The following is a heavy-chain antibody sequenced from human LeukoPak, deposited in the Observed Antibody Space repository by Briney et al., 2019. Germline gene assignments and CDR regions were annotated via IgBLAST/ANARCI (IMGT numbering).Heavy chain of an antibody. D-gene: IGHD1-1*01. Sequence: PSETLSLTCTVSGGSISSYYWRWIRPPPGKGLEWIGYIYYSGSTNYNPSLKSRVTISVDTSKNQFSLKLSSVTAADTAVYYCARHRANSNFDYWGQGTLVTVSS. CDR1: GGSISSYY. J-gene: IGHJ4*02. V-gene: IGHV4-59*08. CDR3: ARHRANSNFDY. CDR2: IYYSGST.